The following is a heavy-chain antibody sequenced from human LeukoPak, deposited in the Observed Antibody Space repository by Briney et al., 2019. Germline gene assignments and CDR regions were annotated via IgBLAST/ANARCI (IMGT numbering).Heavy chain of an antibody. CDR2: INPNSGGT. Sequence: ASVKVSCKASGYTFTGYYIHWVRQAPGQGLEWMGWINPNSGGTNYAQKFQGRVTMTRDTSISTAYMELSRLRSDDTAVYYCASPGIYCSGGSCYGYWGQGTLVTVSS. CDR1: GYTFTGYY. V-gene: IGHV1-2*02. D-gene: IGHD2-15*01. J-gene: IGHJ4*02. CDR3: ASPGIYCSGGSCYGY.